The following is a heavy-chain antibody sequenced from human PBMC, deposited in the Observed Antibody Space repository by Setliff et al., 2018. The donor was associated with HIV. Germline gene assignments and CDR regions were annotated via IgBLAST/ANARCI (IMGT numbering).Heavy chain of an antibody. V-gene: IGHV1-24*01. Sequence: ASVKVSCKVSGYTLTELSRHWVRQAPGKGLEWMGGLDPKDGKTMYAQKFQGRVTMTEDTSTDTANMELRSLRTEDTAVYYCASKLYCTNGVCLDAFDIWGQGTMVTVSS. D-gene: IGHD2-8*01. CDR2: LDPKDGKT. J-gene: IGHJ3*02. CDR3: ASKLYCTNGVCLDAFDI. CDR1: GYTLTELS.